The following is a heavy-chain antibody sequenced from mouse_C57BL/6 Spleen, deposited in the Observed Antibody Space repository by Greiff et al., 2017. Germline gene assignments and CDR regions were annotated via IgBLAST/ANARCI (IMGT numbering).Heavy chain of an antibody. J-gene: IGHJ4*01. V-gene: IGHV5-17*01. CDR2: ISSGSSNI. Sequence: EVQLQESGGGLVKPGGSLKLSCAASGFPFSDYGMHWVRQAPEKGLEWVAYISSGSSNIYYADTVKGRFTLSRDHAKNTLFLQMTGLRSENTAMYYGARTHDGRPHYYAMDYWGQGTSVTVSS. CDR3: ARTHDGRPHYYAMDY. D-gene: IGHD1-1*01. CDR1: GFPFSDYG.